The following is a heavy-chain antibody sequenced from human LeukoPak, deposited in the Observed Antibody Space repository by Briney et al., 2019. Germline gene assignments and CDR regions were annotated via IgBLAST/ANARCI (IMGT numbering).Heavy chain of an antibody. Sequence: PSETLSLTCTVSGGSISSGDYYWSWIRQPPGKGLEWIGYIYYSGSTYYNPSLRSRVTISVDTSKNQFSLKLSSVTAADTAVYYCARSDGEYYCGMDVWGQGTTVTVSS. V-gene: IGHV4-30-4*01. CDR1: GGSISSGDYY. CDR3: ARSDGEYYCGMDV. CDR2: IYYSGST. J-gene: IGHJ6*02. D-gene: IGHD3-10*01.